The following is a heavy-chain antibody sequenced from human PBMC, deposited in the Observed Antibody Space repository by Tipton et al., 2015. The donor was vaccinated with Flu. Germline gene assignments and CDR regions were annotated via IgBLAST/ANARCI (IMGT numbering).Heavy chain of an antibody. CDR2: ILSDGTRR. J-gene: IGHJ3*01. V-gene: IGHV3-30-3*02. Sequence: SLRLSCTTSGFTLSNYAMHWVRQAPGEGLEWVAIILSDGTRRYNTDSVKGRFFISRDSSTNTLFLRMNSLSADETAVYYCAKKRDEYNLDALDFWGQGTVVTVAS. CDR3: AKKRDEYNLDALDF. D-gene: IGHD5-24*01. CDR1: GFTLSNYA.